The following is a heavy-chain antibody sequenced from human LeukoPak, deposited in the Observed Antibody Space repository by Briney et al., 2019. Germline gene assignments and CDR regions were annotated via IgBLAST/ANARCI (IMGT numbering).Heavy chain of an antibody. Sequence: PSETLSLTCAVYGGSLSGYSWSWIRRPPGKGLEWIGEINHGGSTNYNPSLKSRVTISVDTSKNQFSLKLSSVTAADTADYNCARGTNYYDSSGYSATFDYWGQGTLVTVSS. CDR1: GGSLSGYS. CDR3: ARGTNYYDSSGYSATFDY. D-gene: IGHD3-22*01. J-gene: IGHJ4*02. V-gene: IGHV4-34*01. CDR2: INHGGST.